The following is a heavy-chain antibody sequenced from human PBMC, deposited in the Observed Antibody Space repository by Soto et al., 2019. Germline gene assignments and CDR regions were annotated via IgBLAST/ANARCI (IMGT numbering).Heavy chain of an antibody. D-gene: IGHD3-3*01. CDR3: LVWSGYSLGHFKH. J-gene: IGHJ1*01. Sequence: GSLRLACAASGXTVSTYCIHWVRQAPGKGLVWVSRINSDGSSTTYADSVKGRLTIFRDNAENTVYLQMKSLRVEDTAVYYCLVWSGYSLGHFKHWGQGTLLTVSP. CDR1: GXTVSTYC. V-gene: IGHV3-74*01. CDR2: INSDGSST.